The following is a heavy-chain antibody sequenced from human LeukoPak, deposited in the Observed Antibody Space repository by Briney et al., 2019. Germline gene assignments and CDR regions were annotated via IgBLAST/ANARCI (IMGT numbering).Heavy chain of an antibody. CDR3: AREAYSSSPGGDY. J-gene: IGHJ4*02. D-gene: IGHD6-6*01. CDR2: ISAYNGNT. Sequence: ASVKVSCKASGYTFISYSMNWVRQAPGQGLEWMGWISAYNGNTNYAQKLQGRVTMTTDTSTSTAYMELRSLRSDDTAVYYCAREAYSSSPGGDYWGQGTLVTVSS. V-gene: IGHV1-18*01. CDR1: GYTFISYS.